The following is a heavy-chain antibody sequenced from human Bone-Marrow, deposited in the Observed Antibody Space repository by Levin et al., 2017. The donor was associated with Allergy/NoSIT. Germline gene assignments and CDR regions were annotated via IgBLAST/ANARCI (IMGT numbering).Heavy chain of an antibody. CDR2: IKSKTDGGTT. CDR1: GFTFSNAW. V-gene: IGHV3-15*01. D-gene: IGHD3-22*01. CDR3: TTDPGQVGYYYDSSGYYYGGIPLDNFDY. J-gene: IGHJ4*02. Sequence: LSLTCAASGFTFSNAWMSWVRQAPGKGLEWVGRIKSKTDGGTTDYAAPVKGRFTISRDDSKNTLYLQMNSLKTEDTAVYYCTTDPGQVGYYYDSSGYYYGGIPLDNFDYWGQGTLVTVSS.